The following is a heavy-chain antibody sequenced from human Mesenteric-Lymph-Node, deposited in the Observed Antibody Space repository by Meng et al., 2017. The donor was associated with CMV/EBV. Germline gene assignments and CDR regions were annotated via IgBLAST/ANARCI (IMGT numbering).Heavy chain of an antibody. D-gene: IGHD3-3*02. Sequence: ASVKVSCKASGYTFTSYYMHWVRQAPGQGLEWMGIINPSGGSTSYAQKFQGRVTMTRDTSTSTVYMELSSLRSEDTAVYYCARDDFSGSGHFWSGYSGYYGMDVWGQGTTVTVSS. V-gene: IGHV1-46*01. CDR3: ARDDFSGSGHFWSGYSGYYGMDV. CDR2: INPSGGST. CDR1: GYTFTSYY. J-gene: IGHJ6*02.